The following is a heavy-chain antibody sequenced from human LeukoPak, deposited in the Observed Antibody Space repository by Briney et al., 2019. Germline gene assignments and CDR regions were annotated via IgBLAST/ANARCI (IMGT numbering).Heavy chain of an antibody. J-gene: IGHJ4*02. CDR3: ARKGELEGIYYFDY. CDR1: GGSISSYH. Sequence: SETLSLTCTVSGGSISSYHWSWIRQPPGKGLEWIGRIYSSGHTHYNPSLESRVTISVDTSKNQFSLKLSSVTAADTAVYYCARKGELEGIYYFDYWGQGTLVTVSS. V-gene: IGHV4-4*08. CDR2: IYSSGHT. D-gene: IGHD1-14*01.